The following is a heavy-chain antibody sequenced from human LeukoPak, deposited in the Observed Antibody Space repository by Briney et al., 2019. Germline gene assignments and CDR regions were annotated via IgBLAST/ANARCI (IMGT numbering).Heavy chain of an antibody. V-gene: IGHV1-69*04. Sequence: SVKVSCKASGGTFSSYAISWVRQAPGQGLEWMGRIIPIIGTANYAQKFQGRVTITADKSTSTAYMELSSLRSEDTAVYYCARIHTVTTATDYWGQGTLVTVSS. J-gene: IGHJ4*02. CDR1: GGTFSSYA. D-gene: IGHD4-17*01. CDR2: IIPIIGTA. CDR3: ARIHTVTTATDY.